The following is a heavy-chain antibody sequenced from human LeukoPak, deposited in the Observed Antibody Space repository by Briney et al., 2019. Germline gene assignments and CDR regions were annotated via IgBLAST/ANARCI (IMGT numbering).Heavy chain of an antibody. CDR2: ISSSSSTI. Sequence: GGSLRLSSSASDLSFKNVWMSWVRQAPGKGLEWVSYISSSSSTIYYADSVKGRFTISRDNAKNSLYLQMNSLRAEDTAVYYCARAPGIVVPSSNDYWGQGTLVTVSS. V-gene: IGHV3-48*01. CDR3: ARAPGIVVPSSNDY. J-gene: IGHJ4*02. D-gene: IGHD2-2*01. CDR1: DLSFKNVW.